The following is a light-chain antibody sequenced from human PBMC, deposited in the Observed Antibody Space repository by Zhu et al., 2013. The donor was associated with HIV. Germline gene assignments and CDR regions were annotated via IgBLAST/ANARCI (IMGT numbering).Light chain of an antibody. CDR3: QQYGSTPWT. V-gene: IGKV3-20*01. CDR1: QSVTNNY. Sequence: EIVLTQSPATLSLSPGERATLSCRASQSVTNNYLAWFQQKPGQAPRLLIYGASKRATGIPDKFSGSGSGTDFTLTINRLEPEDLAVFYCQQYGSTPWTFGQGTKVESK. CDR2: GAS. J-gene: IGKJ1*01.